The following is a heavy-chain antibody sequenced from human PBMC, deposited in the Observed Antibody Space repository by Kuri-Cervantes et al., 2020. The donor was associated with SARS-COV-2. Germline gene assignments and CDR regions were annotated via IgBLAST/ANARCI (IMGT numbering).Heavy chain of an antibody. CDR3: AKDPYYDILTGFDAFDI. CDR1: GFTVNDFY. CDR2: IYSGGSR. V-gene: IGHV3-66*01. D-gene: IGHD3-9*01. J-gene: IGHJ3*02. Sequence: GESLKISCAASGFTVNDFYMSWVRQAPGKGLEWVSVIYSGGSRYYADLVKDRFTISRDNSKNTLYLQMNSLRAEDTAVYYCAKDPYYDILTGFDAFDIWGQGTMVTVSS.